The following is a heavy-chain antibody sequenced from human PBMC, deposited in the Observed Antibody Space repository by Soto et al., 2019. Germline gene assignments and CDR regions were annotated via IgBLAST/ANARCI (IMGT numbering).Heavy chain of an antibody. CDR2: IYYSGST. Sequence: SLTCTVSGGSLSSGDYYWSWIRQHPGKGLEWIGYIYYSGSTNYNPSLKSRVTISVDTSKNQFSLKLSSVTAADTAVYYCARLFHYDFWSGYQNWFDPWGQGTLVTVSS. CDR1: GGSLSSGDYY. CDR3: ARLFHYDFWSGYQNWFDP. J-gene: IGHJ5*02. V-gene: IGHV4-61*08. D-gene: IGHD3-3*01.